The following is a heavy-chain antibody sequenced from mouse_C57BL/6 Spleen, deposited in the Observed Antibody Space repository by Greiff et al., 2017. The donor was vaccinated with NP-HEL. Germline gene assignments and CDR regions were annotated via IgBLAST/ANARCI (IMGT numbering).Heavy chain of an antibody. CDR3: ASFYYGSSYWYFDV. J-gene: IGHJ1*03. CDR1: GDSITSGYY. D-gene: IGHD1-1*01. Sequence: EVKLMESGPGLGKQEQWRGGTGGGAGDSITSGYYWNWIRQFPANKLEWMGYISYDGSTNSPPSLKNRISITRDTSKNQFFLKLNSVTTEDTATYYCASFYYGSSYWYFDVWGTGTTVTVSS. CDR2: ISYDGST. V-gene: IGHV3-6*01.